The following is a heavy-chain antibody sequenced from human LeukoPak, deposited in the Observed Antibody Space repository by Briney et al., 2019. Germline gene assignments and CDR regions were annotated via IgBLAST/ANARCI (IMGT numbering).Heavy chain of an antibody. J-gene: IGHJ6*02. D-gene: IGHD3-3*01. V-gene: IGHV3-9*01. CDR1: GFTFDDYA. CDR3: AKGLRFLEWLFPEENYYYYGMDV. CDR2: ISWNSGSI. Sequence: PGGSLRLSCAASGFTFDDYAMHWVRHAPGKGLEWVSGISWNSGSIGYADSVKGRFTISRDNAKNSLYLQMNSLRAEDTALYYCAKGLRFLEWLFPEENYYYYGMDVWGQGTTVTVSS.